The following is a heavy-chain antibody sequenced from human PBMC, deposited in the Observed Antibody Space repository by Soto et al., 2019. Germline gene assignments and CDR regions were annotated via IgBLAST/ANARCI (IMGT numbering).Heavy chain of an antibody. CDR2: IYSGGST. V-gene: IGHV3-53*04. J-gene: IGHJ6*02. CDR1: GFTVSSNY. CDR3: ARDSQNYYDSSGYLYYGMDV. Sequence: EVQLVESGGGLVQPGGSLRLSCAASGFTVSSNYMSWVRQAPGKGLEWVSVIYSGGSTYYADSVKGRFTISRHNSKNTLYLHMNSLRAEDTAVYYCARDSQNYYDSSGYLYYGMDVWGQGTTVTVSS. D-gene: IGHD3-22*01.